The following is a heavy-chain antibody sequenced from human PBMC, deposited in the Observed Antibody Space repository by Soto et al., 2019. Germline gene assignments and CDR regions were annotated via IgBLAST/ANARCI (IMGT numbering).Heavy chain of an antibody. V-gene: IGHV4-30-4*01. CDR2: INYSGST. D-gene: IGHD3-10*01. CDR3: ARVPPGSGTYFNYYYVMDV. Sequence: QVQLQESGPGLVKPSQTLSLSCTLSGDSISSGNYYWGWIRHSPGKGLEWIAYINYSGSTYWNQSPRARITMSVDTLKNQFSLKLTSVTAADTAVYYCARVPPGSGTYFNYYYVMDVWGQGTTVTVSS. J-gene: IGHJ6*02. CDR1: GDSISSGNYY.